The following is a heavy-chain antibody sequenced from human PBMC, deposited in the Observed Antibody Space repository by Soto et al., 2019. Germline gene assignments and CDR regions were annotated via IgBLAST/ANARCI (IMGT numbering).Heavy chain of an antibody. CDR2: INQDGSEK. D-gene: IGHD2-15*01. Sequence: GGSLRLSCAASGFTFSTYWMNWVRQAPGKGLEWVANINQDGSEKSFVDSVKGRFTISRDNAKNSLYLQMNSLRAEDTAVYYCARGISTPGIDYWGQGTLVTVSSGMDVWGQGTTVTVSS. J-gene: IGHJ6*02. V-gene: IGHV3-7*03. CDR1: GFTFSTYW. CDR3: ARGISTPGIDYWGQGTLVTVSSGMDV.